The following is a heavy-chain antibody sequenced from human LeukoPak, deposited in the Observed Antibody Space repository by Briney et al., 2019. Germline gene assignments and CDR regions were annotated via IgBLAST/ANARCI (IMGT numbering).Heavy chain of an antibody. CDR2: INHSGST. CDR3: AREGIAAAGPYYYYYYMDV. D-gene: IGHD6-13*01. Sequence: SETLSLTCAVYGGSFSGYYWSWIRQPPGKGLEWIGEINHSGSTNYNPSLKSRVTISVDTSKNQFSLKLSSVTAADTAVYYCAREGIAAAGPYYYYYYMDVWGKGTTVTISS. V-gene: IGHV4-34*01. CDR1: GGSFSGYY. J-gene: IGHJ6*03.